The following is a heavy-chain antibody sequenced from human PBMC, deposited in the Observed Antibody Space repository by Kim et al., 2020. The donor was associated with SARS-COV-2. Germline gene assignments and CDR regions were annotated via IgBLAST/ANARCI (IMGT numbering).Heavy chain of an antibody. D-gene: IGHD2-21*02. CDR1: GFTFSSYA. CDR3: AKDVEYCGGDCSPYYYYGMDV. Sequence: GGSLRLSCAASGFTFSSYAMSWVRQAPGKGLEWVSAISGSGGSTYYADSVKGRFTISRDNSKNTLYLQMNSLRAEDTAVYYCAKDVEYCGGDCSPYYYYGMDVWGQGTTVTVSS. J-gene: IGHJ6*02. CDR2: ISGSGGST. V-gene: IGHV3-23*01.